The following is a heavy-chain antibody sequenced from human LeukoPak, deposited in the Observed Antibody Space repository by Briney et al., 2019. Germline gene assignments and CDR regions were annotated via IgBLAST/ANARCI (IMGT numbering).Heavy chain of an antibody. CDR2: IYGGGGA. D-gene: IGHD2-15*01. CDR1: GFTVSGNY. J-gene: IGHJ4*02. V-gene: IGHV3-53*01. Sequence: PGGSLRLSCAASGFTVSGNYMSWVRQAPGKGLEWVSAIYGGGGAYYADSVKGRFTISRDNSKNTLYLQMNSLRAEDTAVYYCTRDLICSGGSCYSDYWGQGTLVTVSS. CDR3: TRDLICSGGSCYSDY.